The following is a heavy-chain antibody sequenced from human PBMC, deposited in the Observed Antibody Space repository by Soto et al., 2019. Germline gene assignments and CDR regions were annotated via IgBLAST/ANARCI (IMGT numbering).Heavy chain of an antibody. V-gene: IGHV1-69*12. CDR1: GGTFSSYA. J-gene: IGHJ4*02. CDR2: IITIFGTA. Sequence: QVQLVQSGAEVKKPGSSVKVSCKASGGTFSSYAIRWVRQAPGQGLEWMGGIITIFGTATYAQKFQGRVTITADESTSTAYMELSSLRSEDTAVYYCARDLVGSSSMGYWGQGTLVTVSS. D-gene: IGHD6-6*01. CDR3: ARDLVGSSSMGY.